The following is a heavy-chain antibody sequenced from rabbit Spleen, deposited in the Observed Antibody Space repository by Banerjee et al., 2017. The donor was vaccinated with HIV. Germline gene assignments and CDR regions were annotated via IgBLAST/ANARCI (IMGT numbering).Heavy chain of an antibody. D-gene: IGHD8-1*01. CDR3: ARTGIYYSTGFSL. CDR2: IDISDDNT. Sequence: QEQLEESGGDLVKPEGSLTLTCTASGFSFSSSYWICWVRQAPGKGLEWIACIDISDDNTWYANWAKGRFTISKTSSTAVTLQMTSLTAADTATYFCARTGIYYSTGFSLWGPGTLVTVS. CDR1: GFSFSSSYW. V-gene: IGHV1S45*01. J-gene: IGHJ4*01.